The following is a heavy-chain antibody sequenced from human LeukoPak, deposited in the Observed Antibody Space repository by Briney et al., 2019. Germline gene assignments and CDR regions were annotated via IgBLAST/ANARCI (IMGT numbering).Heavy chain of an antibody. CDR3: ARVPRGYCSGGSCSRPFDY. Sequence: ASVKVSCKASGYTFTGYYMHWVRQAPGQGLEWMGWINPNSGGTNYAQKLQGRVTMTRDTSISTAYMELSRLRSDDTAVYYCARVPRGYCSGGSCSRPFDYWGQGTLVTVSS. D-gene: IGHD2-15*01. CDR1: GYTFTGYY. V-gene: IGHV1-2*02. J-gene: IGHJ4*02. CDR2: INPNSGGT.